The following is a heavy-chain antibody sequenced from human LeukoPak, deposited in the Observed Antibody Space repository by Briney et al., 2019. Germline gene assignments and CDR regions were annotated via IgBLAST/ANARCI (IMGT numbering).Heavy chain of an antibody. D-gene: IGHD6-13*01. CDR3: AREVYSSIWLTDQFDY. Sequence: ASVKVSCKASGYTFTSYDINWVRQATGQGLEWMGWMNPNSGNTGYAQKFQGRVTMTRNTSISTAYMELSSLRSEDTAVYYCAREVYSSIWLTDQFDYWGQGTLVTVSS. V-gene: IGHV1-8*01. CDR2: MNPNSGNT. CDR1: GYTFTSYD. J-gene: IGHJ4*02.